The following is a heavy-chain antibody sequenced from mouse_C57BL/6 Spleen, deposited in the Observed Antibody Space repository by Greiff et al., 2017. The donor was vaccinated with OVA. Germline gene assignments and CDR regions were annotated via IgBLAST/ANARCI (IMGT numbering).Heavy chain of an antibody. CDR1: GYTFTDYN. Sequence: EVKLMESGPELVKPGASVKMSCKASGYTFTDYNMHWVKQSHGKSLEWIGYINPNNGGTSYNQKFKGKATLTVNKSSSTAYMELRSLTSEDSAVYYCAREKASYYHFDVWGTGTTVTVSS. V-gene: IGHV1-22*01. J-gene: IGHJ1*03. D-gene: IGHD2-10*01. CDR2: INPNNGGT. CDR3: AREKASYYHFDV.